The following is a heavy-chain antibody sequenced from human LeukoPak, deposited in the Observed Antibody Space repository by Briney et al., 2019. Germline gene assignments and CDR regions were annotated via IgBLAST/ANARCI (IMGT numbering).Heavy chain of an antibody. Sequence: SETLSLTCAVYGGSFSGYYWSWIRQPPGKGLEWIGEINHSGSTNYNPSLKSRVTISVDTSKNQFSLKLSSVTAADTAVYYCARFGLRAPSRDYWGQGTLVTVSS. V-gene: IGHV4-34*01. CDR1: GGSFSGYY. CDR3: ARFGLRAPSRDY. CDR2: INHSGST. D-gene: IGHD3-16*01. J-gene: IGHJ4*02.